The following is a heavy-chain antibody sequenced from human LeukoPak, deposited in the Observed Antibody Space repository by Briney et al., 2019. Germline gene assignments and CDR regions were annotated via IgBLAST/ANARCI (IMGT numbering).Heavy chain of an antibody. CDR3: ARQAYTYAPFDY. CDR1: GYRFNNYW. D-gene: IGHD5-18*01. Sequence: GASLKISCKGSGYRFNNYWIGWVRQLPGKGLEWMGIIYPGDSDTRYSPSFQGQVTISADRSISTAYLQWSSLKASDTALYYCARQAYTYAPFDYWGQGTLVTVSS. V-gene: IGHV5-51*01. CDR2: IYPGDSDT. J-gene: IGHJ4*02.